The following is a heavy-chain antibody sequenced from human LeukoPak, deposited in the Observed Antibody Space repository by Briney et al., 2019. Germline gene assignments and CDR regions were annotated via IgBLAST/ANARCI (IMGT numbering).Heavy chain of an antibody. CDR2: IKTDGSAM. V-gene: IGHV3-74*03. CDR3: ARVQWELDAFDI. CDR1: GFTFNDYW. D-gene: IGHD1-26*01. Sequence: GGSLRLSCVGSGFTFNDYWIHWVRQAPGKGLVWVSAIKTDGSAMQYADSVKGRFAISRDNAKNTVYLQMNSLRDEDTAVYYCARVQWELDAFDIWGQGTMVTVSS. J-gene: IGHJ3*02.